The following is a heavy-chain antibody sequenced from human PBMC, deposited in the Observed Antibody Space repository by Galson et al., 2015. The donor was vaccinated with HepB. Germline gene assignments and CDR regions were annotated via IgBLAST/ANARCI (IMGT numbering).Heavy chain of an antibody. CDR1: GFSLSTNEVG. CDR3: AHSVRGPLDY. CDR2: IYWDDDK. J-gene: IGHJ4*02. V-gene: IGHV2-5*02. D-gene: IGHD3/OR15-3a*01. Sequence: PALVKPTQTLTLTCTFSGFSLSTNEVGVGWIRQPPGKALEWLGFIYWDDDKRYSPSMKSRVSITKDTSKNQVVLIMTNMDPVYTATYYCAHSVRGPLDYWGQGTVVTVSS.